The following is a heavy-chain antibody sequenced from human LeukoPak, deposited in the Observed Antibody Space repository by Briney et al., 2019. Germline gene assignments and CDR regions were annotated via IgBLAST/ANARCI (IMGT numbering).Heavy chain of an antibody. V-gene: IGHV4-34*01. D-gene: IGHD3-22*01. CDR1: GGSFSGYY. CDR2: INHSGST. CDR3: ARGSYDYYDSSGYYYNWFDP. J-gene: IGHJ5*02. Sequence: SETLSLTCAVYGGSFSGYYWSWIRQPPGKGLEWIGEINHSGSTNYNPSLKGRVTISVDTSKNQFSLKLSSVTAADTAVYYCARGSYDYYDSSGYYYNWFDPWGQGTLVTVSS.